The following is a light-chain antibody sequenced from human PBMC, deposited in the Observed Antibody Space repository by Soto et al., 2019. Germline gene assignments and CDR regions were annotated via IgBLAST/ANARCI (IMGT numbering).Light chain of an antibody. J-gene: IGLJ2*01. CDR2: EVS. CDR3: CSYAGSNNLV. Sequence: QSVLTQPASVSGSPGQSITISCTGTSSDVGGYNYVSWYQQHPGKAPKLMIYEVSNRPSGVSNRFSGSKSGNTASLTISGLQAEDEADYYCCSYAGSNNLVFGGGTKLTVL. CDR1: SSDVGGYNY. V-gene: IGLV2-14*01.